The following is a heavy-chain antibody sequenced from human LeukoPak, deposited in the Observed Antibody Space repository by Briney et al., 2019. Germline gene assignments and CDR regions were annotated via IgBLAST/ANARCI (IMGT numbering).Heavy chain of an antibody. J-gene: IGHJ4*02. D-gene: IGHD2-2*02. V-gene: IGHV3-23*01. CDR1: GFTFSSYA. Sequence: GGSLRLSCAASGFTFSSYAMSWVRQAPGKGLEWVSAISGSGGSTYYADSVKGRFTISRDNSKNTLYLQMNSLRAEDTAVYYCAKGSIVVVPAAILPDYWGQGTLVTVSS. CDR3: AKGSIVVVPAAILPDY. CDR2: ISGSGGST.